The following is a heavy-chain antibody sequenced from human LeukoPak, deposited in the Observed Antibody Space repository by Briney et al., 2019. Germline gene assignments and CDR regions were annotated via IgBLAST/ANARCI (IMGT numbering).Heavy chain of an antibody. CDR3: ARDRDGYNYRGFDY. Sequence: PSETLSLTCTVSGGSVSSGSYYWSWIRQPPRKGLEWIGYIYYSGSTNYNPSLKSRVTISVDTSKNQFSLKLSSVTAADTAVYYCARDRDGYNYRGFDYWGQGTLVTVSS. J-gene: IGHJ4*02. CDR1: GGSVSSGSYY. V-gene: IGHV4-61*01. CDR2: IYYSGST. D-gene: IGHD5-24*01.